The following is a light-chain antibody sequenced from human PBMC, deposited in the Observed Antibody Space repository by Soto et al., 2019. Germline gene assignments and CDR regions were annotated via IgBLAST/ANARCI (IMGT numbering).Light chain of an antibody. V-gene: IGLV2-8*01. CDR3: TSYAGYNNPVV. CDR1: SSDVGGYNY. J-gene: IGLJ2*01. Sequence: QSVLTQPPSASGSPGQSVTISCTGTSSDVGGYNYVSWYQQHPGKAPKLMIYEVSKRPSGVPDRFSGSKSGNTASLTVSGLQAEDEAEYYCTSYAGYNNPVVFGGGTKVTVL. CDR2: EVS.